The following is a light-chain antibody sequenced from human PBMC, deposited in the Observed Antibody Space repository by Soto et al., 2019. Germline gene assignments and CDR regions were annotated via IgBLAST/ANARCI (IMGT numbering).Light chain of an antibody. V-gene: IGLV2-23*01. J-gene: IGLJ1*01. CDR3: CSFAGSSTYV. CDR1: TNDVGSYNL. CDR2: EGN. Sequence: QSALTHPASVSVSPGQSITISCTGTTNDVGSYNLVSWYQQHPGTAPKLILYEGNKRPSGISNRFSGSKSGNTASLTISEFQAADEADYYCCSFAGSSTYVFGTGTKLTVL.